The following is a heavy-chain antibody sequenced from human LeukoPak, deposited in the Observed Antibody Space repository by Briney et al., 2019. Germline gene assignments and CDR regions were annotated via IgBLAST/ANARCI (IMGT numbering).Heavy chain of an antibody. D-gene: IGHD6-19*01. CDR2: INHSGST. CDR3: ARPRGIAVAGTEAWFDP. CDR1: GGSFSGYY. J-gene: IGHJ5*02. V-gene: IGHV4-34*01. Sequence: SETLSLTCAVYGGSFSGYYWSWIRQPPGKGLEWIGEINHSGSTNYNPSLKSRVTISVDTSKNQFSLKLSSVTAADTAVYYCARPRGIAVAGTEAWFDPWGQGTLVTVSS.